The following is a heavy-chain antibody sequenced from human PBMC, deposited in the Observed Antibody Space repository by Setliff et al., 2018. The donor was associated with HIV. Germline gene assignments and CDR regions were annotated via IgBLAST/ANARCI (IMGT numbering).Heavy chain of an antibody. CDR1: GGAISSRSYY. CDR2: IYYSGST. Sequence: PSETLSLTCTVSGGAISSRSYYWGWIRQPPGKGLEWIGSIYYSGSTYYNPSLKSRVTISLDTSNNQFSLKLSSVTAADTAVYYCARGGGTSSPIDYHYYIDVWGKGTTVTVSS. CDR3: ARGGGTSSPIDYHYYIDV. D-gene: IGHD6-6*01. V-gene: IGHV4-39*01. J-gene: IGHJ6*03.